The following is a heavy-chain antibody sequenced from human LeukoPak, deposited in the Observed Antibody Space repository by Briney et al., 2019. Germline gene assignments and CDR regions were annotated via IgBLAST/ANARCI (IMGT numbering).Heavy chain of an antibody. CDR2: ISSSSSYI. V-gene: IGHV3-21*01. CDR3: AREGAPNWFDP. CDR1: GFTFSSYS. J-gene: IGHJ5*02. Sequence: PGGSLRLSCAASGFTFSSYSMNWVRQAPGKGLEWVSSISSSSSYIHYADSVKGRFTISRDNAKNSLYLQMNSLRAEDTAVYYCAREGAPNWFDPWGQGTLVTVSS. D-gene: IGHD4/OR15-4a*01.